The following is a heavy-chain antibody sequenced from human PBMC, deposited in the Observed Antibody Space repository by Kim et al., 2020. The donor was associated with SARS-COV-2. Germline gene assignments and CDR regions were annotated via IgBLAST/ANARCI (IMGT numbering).Heavy chain of an antibody. D-gene: IGHD1-26*01. J-gene: IGHJ4*02. V-gene: IGHV4-34*01. CDR1: GGSFSGYY. Sequence: SETLSLTCAVYGGSFSGYYWSWIRQPPGKGLEWIGEINHSGSTNYNPSLKSRVTISVDTSKNQFSLKLSSVTAADTAVYYCARVRGGSYRGPGYYFDYWGQGTLVTVSS. CDR3: ARVRGGSYRGPGYYFDY. CDR2: INHSGST.